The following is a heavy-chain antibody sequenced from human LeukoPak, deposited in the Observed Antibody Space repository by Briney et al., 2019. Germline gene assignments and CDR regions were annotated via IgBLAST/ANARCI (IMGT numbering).Heavy chain of an antibody. Sequence: PGRSLRLSCAASGFTFSSYGMHWVRQAPGKGLEWVAVISYDGSNKYYADSVKGRFTISRDNSKNTLYLQMNSLRAEDTAVYYCAKGPGGGNWFDPWGQGTLVTVSS. CDR3: AKGPGGGNWFDP. CDR1: GFTFSSYG. V-gene: IGHV3-30*18. J-gene: IGHJ5*02. D-gene: IGHD3-16*01. CDR2: ISYDGSNK.